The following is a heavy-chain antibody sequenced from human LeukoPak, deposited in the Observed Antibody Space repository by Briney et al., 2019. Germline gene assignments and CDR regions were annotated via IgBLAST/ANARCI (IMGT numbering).Heavy chain of an antibody. CDR1: GFTFDDYA. CDR3: AKDSLAYYDSSGCFDY. Sequence: GGSLRLSCAASGFTFDDYAMHWVRQAPEKGLEWVSGISWNSGSIGYADSVKGRFTISRDNAKNSLYLQMNSLRAEDTALYYCAKDSLAYYDSSGCFDYWGQGTLVTVSS. V-gene: IGHV3-9*01. CDR2: ISWNSGSI. J-gene: IGHJ4*02. D-gene: IGHD3-22*01.